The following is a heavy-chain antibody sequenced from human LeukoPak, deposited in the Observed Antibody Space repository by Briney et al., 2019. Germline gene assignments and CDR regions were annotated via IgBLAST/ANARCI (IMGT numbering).Heavy chain of an antibody. D-gene: IGHD2-21*01. Sequence: PGESLEISCQGSGFPFTSYWMGWVRQLPGKGLEWMGIIYPGDSDTRYSPSFQGQVTISADKSISTAYLQCSSLKASDTAMYYCARQGSYSGGDCYPAYWGQGTLVTVSS. V-gene: IGHV5-51*01. J-gene: IGHJ4*02. CDR1: GFPFTSYW. CDR3: ARQGSYSGGDCYPAY. CDR2: IYPGDSDT.